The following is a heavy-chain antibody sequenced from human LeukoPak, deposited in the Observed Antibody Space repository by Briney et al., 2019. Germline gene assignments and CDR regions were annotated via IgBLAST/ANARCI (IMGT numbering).Heavy chain of an antibody. D-gene: IGHD5-18*01. Sequence: GGSLRLSCAASGFTFSSYAMSWVRQAPGKGLEWVSAISGSGGSTYYADSVKGRFTISRDNSKNTLYLQMNSLRAEDTAVYYCAKDLGYSYGYDYYYYGMGVWGQGTTVTVSS. CDR2: ISGSGGST. V-gene: IGHV3-23*01. CDR3: AKDLGYSYGYDYYYYGMGV. CDR1: GFTFSSYA. J-gene: IGHJ6*02.